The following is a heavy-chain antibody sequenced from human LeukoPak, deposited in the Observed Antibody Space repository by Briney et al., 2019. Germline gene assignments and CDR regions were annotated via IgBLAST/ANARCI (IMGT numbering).Heavy chain of an antibody. CDR3: ARGTLDSSSWYVIFRDFDY. CDR2: IYYSGST. D-gene: IGHD6-13*01. CDR1: GGSISSSSYY. J-gene: IGHJ4*02. V-gene: IGHV4-39*01. Sequence: KPSETLSLTCTVSGGSISSSSYYWGWIRQPPGKGLEWIGSIYYSGSTYYNPSLKSRVTISVDTSKNQFSLKLSSVTAADTAVYYCARGTLDSSSWYVIFRDFDYWGQGTLVTVSS.